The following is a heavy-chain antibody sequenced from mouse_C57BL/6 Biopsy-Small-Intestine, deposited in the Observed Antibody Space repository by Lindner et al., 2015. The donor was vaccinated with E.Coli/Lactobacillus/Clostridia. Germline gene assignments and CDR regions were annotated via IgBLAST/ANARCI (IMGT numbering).Heavy chain of an antibody. CDR1: GYAFSSSW. V-gene: IGHV1-82*01. CDR3: ARRDYYAMDY. CDR2: IYPGDGDT. Sequence: VQLQESGPELVKPGASVRISCKAYGYAFSSSWMNWVKQRPGKGLEWIGRIYPGDGDTNYNGKFKGKATLTADKSSSTAYMQLSSLTSEDSAVYFCARRDYYAMDYWGQGTSVTVSS. J-gene: IGHJ4*01.